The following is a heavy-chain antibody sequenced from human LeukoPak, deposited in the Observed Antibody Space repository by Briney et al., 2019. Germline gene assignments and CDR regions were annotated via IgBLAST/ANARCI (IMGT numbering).Heavy chain of an antibody. J-gene: IGHJ4*02. V-gene: IGHV1-8*01. D-gene: IGHD3-16*02. CDR3: ARGGVWGSYRTFDY. Sequence: GASVKLSCKASGYTFTSYDINWVRQAPGQGLEWMGWMNPNSGNTGYAQKFQGRVTMTRNTSISTAYMELSSLRSEDTAVYYCARGGVWGSYRTFDYWGQGTLVTVSS. CDR1: GYTFTSYD. CDR2: MNPNSGNT.